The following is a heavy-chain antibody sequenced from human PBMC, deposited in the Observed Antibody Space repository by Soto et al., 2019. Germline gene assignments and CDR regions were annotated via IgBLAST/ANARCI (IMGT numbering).Heavy chain of an antibody. V-gene: IGHV3-21*01. CDR1: GFNFNTYS. CDR3: AGERSALPGARDAMDV. D-gene: IGHD1-26*01. CDR2: ISASGAYK. Sequence: GGSLRLSCAASGFNFNTYSMNWVRQAPGKGLQWVSFISASGAYKYYADSVRGRFTISRDNAKKSVFLEMNNLTADDTATYYCAGERSALPGARDAMDVWGQGTTVTVSS. J-gene: IGHJ6*02.